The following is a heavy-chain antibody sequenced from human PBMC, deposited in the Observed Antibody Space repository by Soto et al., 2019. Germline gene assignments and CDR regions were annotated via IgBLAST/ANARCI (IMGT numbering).Heavy chain of an antibody. Sequence: PGGSLRLSCAAFGFTFSSYAVSWVLQAPGKLQEWICSMCGIGSTIYYADSVTGRFTISTAISKNTLYMQMNSLRADGTAVYDYAREGVAKYEQQLVPIYYDYYGMDVGGQETTVTVSS. V-gene: IGHV3-23*01. J-gene: IGHJ6*02. CDR3: AREGVAKYEQQLVPIYYDYYGMDV. CDR2: MCGIGSTI. D-gene: IGHD6-13*01. CDR1: GFTFSSYA.